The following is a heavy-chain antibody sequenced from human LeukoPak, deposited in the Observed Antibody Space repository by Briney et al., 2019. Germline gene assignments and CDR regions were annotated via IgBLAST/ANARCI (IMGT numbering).Heavy chain of an antibody. V-gene: IGHV3-23*01. CDR3: AKDKNYYGSGISFDY. CDR1: GFTFSSYA. J-gene: IGHJ4*02. Sequence: GGSLRLSCAASGFTFSSYAMSWVRQAPGKGLEWVSAISGSGGSTYYADSVKGRFTISRDNSKNTLYLQMYSLRAEDTAVYYCAKDKNYYGSGISFDYWGQGTLVTVSS. D-gene: IGHD3-10*01. CDR2: ISGSGGST.